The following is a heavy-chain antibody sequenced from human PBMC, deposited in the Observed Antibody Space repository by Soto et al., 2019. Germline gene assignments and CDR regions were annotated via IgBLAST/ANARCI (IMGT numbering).Heavy chain of an antibody. Sequence: PGGSLRLSCAASGFTFSSYGMHWVRQAPGKGLEWVAVISYDGSNKYYADSVKGRFTISRDNSKNTLYLQMNSLRAEDTAVYYCAKPYEVAVAGKRLDYWGQGTLVTVSS. V-gene: IGHV3-30*18. CDR1: GFTFSSYG. CDR2: ISYDGSNK. D-gene: IGHD6-19*01. CDR3: AKPYEVAVAGKRLDY. J-gene: IGHJ4*02.